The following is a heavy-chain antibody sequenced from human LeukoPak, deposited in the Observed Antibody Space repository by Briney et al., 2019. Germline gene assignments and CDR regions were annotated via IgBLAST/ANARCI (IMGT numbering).Heavy chain of an antibody. CDR1: GYTFTGYY. V-gene: IGHV1-2*02. Sequence: ASVKVSCKASGYTFTGYYMHWVRQAPGQGLEWMGWINPNSGGTNYAQNFQGRVTMTRDTSISTAYVELSRLRSDDTAVYYCARLTGHFAFDIWGQGTMVTVSS. CDR2: INPNSGGT. CDR3: ARLTGHFAFDI. D-gene: IGHD7-27*01. J-gene: IGHJ3*02.